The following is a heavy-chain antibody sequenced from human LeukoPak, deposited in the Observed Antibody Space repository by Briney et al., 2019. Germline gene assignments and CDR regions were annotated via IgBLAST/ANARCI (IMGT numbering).Heavy chain of an antibody. CDR2: IYSGGST. Sequence: GGSLRLSRAASGFTVSSNYMSWVRQAPGKGLEWVSVIYSGGSTYYADSVKGRFTISRDNSKNTLYLQMNSLRAEDTAVYYCARDGGNSGIDAFDIWGQGTMVTVSS. D-gene: IGHD4-23*01. J-gene: IGHJ3*02. CDR1: GFTVSSNY. CDR3: ARDGGNSGIDAFDI. V-gene: IGHV3-53*01.